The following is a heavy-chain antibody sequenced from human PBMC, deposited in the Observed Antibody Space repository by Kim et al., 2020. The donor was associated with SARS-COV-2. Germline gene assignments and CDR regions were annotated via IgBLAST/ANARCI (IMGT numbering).Heavy chain of an antibody. CDR1: GFTFSSYA. CDR3: AKDSSRDAFDI. J-gene: IGHJ3*02. V-gene: IGHV3-23*03. D-gene: IGHD6-13*01. Sequence: GGSLRLSCAASGFTFSSYAMSWVRQAPGKGLEWVSVIYSGGSGTYYADSVKGRFTISRDNSKNTLYLQMNSLRAEDTAVYYCAKDSSRDAFDIWGQGTMVTVSS. CDR2: IYSGGSGT.